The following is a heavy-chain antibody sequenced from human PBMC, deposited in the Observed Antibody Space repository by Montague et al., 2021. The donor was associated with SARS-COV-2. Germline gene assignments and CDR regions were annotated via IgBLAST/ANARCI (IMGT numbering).Heavy chain of an antibody. Sequence: SETLSLTCAVYGGSFSGYYWNWIRQPPGKGLEWIGEINHSGSTNYNPSLKSRVTMSVDTSKNQFSLKLSSVTAAATAVYYCARGARQGYGFRLGSFDSWGQGTLVTASS. D-gene: IGHD3-10*01. J-gene: IGHJ4*02. V-gene: IGHV4-34*01. CDR1: GGSFSGYY. CDR3: ARGARQGYGFRLGSFDS. CDR2: INHSGST.